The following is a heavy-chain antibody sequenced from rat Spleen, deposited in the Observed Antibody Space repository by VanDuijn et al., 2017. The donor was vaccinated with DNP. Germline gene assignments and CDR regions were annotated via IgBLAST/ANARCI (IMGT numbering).Heavy chain of an antibody. J-gene: IGHJ1*01. CDR3: ARLGRLRPYWYFDF. D-gene: IGHD1-11*01. CDR2: ISSDGSHT. Sequence: EVKLVESGGGLVQPGRSLKLSCAGSGFTFSDYYMAWVRQTPTKGLDWVASISSDGSHTYYPDSVKGRCTISRDNAKSSLYLQMNSLKSEDTATYYCARLGRLRPYWYFDFWGPGTMVTVSS. CDR1: GFTFSDYY. V-gene: IGHV5-25*01.